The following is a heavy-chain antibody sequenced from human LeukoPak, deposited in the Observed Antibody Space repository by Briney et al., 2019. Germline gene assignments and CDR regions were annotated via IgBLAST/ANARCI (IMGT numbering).Heavy chain of an antibody. CDR3: ARDQYQLQGGGWFDP. CDR2: ISYDGSNK. V-gene: IGHV3-30*01. CDR1: GFTFSSYA. Sequence: GRSLRLSCAASGFTFSSYAMHWVRQAPGKGLEWVAVISYDGSNKYYADSVKGRFTISRDNSKNTLYLQMNSLRAEDTAVYYCARDQYQLQGGGWFDPWGQGTLVTVSS. D-gene: IGHD2-2*01. J-gene: IGHJ5*02.